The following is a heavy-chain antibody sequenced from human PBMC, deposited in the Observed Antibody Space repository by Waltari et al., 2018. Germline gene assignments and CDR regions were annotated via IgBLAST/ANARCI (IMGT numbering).Heavy chain of an antibody. V-gene: IGHV3-53*01. CDR1: GFTVSSNY. D-gene: IGHD6-13*01. J-gene: IGHJ6*02. CDR2: IYSGGST. Sequence: EVQLVESGGGLIQPGGSLRLSCAASGFTVSSNYMSWVRQAPGKGLEWVSVIYSGGSTYYADSVKGRFTISRDNSKNTLYLQMNSLRAEDTAVYYCLGSPGQGYYYGMDVWGQGTLVTVSS. CDR3: LGSPGQGYYYGMDV.